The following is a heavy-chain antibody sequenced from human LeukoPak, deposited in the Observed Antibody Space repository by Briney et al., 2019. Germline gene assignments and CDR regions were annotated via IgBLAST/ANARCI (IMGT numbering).Heavy chain of an antibody. J-gene: IGHJ5*02. V-gene: IGHV4-30-4*01. CDR3: ARVCCYYDSRSRPNWFDP. CDR2: IFYSGTT. CDR1: GGSISSGDYY. D-gene: IGHD3-10*01. Sequence: SETLSLTCTVSGGSISSGDYYWSWIRQPPGKGLEWLGYIFYSGTTYYNPSLKSRLTTSVDTSKNQFSLQLSSVTAADTAVYYCARVCCYYDSRSRPNWFDPWGPGTLVTVSS.